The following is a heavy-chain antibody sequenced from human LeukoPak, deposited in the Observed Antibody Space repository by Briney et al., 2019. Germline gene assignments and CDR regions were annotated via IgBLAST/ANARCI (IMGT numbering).Heavy chain of an antibody. CDR3: AKDLTTVTTNQFDY. V-gene: IGHV3-9*01. D-gene: IGHD4-17*01. CDR2: ISWNSGSI. CDR1: GFTFDDYA. J-gene: IGHJ4*02. Sequence: GGSLRLSCAASGFTFDDYAMHWVRQAPGKGLEWVSGISWNSGSIGYADSVKGRFTISRDNAKNSLYLQMNSLRAEDTALYCCAKDLTTVTTNQFDYWGQGTLVTVSS.